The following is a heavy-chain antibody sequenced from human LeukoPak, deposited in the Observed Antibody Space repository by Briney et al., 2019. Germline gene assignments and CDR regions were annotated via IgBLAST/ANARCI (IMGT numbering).Heavy chain of an antibody. CDR1: GFTFSSYG. D-gene: IGHD3-16*01. CDR3: ARERAGGGGFDY. J-gene: IGHJ4*02. CDR2: ISSSGSTI. V-gene: IGHV3-48*04. Sequence: GGSLRLSCEASGFTFSSYGMNWVRQAPGKGLEWVSYISSSGSTIYYADSVKGRFTISRDNARNSLYLQMNSLRAEDTAVYYCARERAGGGGFDYWGQGTLVTVSS.